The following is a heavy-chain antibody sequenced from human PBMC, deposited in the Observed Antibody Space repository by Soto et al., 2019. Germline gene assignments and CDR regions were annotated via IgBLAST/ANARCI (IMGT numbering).Heavy chain of an antibody. CDR1: GGTFSSYA. CDR2: IIPIFGTA. V-gene: IGHV1-69*01. D-gene: IGHD3-22*01. Sequence: QVKLVQSGAEVKKPGSSVKVSCKASGGTFSSYAISWVRQPPGQGLEWMGGIIPIFGTANYAQKFQGRVTITADESTSTAYMELSSLRSEDTAVYYCASMLHYDSSAEEEDWGQGTLVTVSS. J-gene: IGHJ4*02. CDR3: ASMLHYDSSAEEED.